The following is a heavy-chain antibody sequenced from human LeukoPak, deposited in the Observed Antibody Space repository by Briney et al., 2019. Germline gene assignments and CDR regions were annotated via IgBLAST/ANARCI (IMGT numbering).Heavy chain of an antibody. V-gene: IGHV1-69*06. Sequence: GSSVKVSCKASGGTFSSYAISWVRQAPGQGLEWMGGIIPIFGTANYAQKFQGRVTITADKFTSTAYMELSSLRSEDTAVYYCARVRSLRYFDWPYDYWGQGTLVTVSS. J-gene: IGHJ4*02. CDR3: ARVRSLRYFDWPYDY. CDR1: GGTFSSYA. CDR2: IIPIFGTA. D-gene: IGHD3-9*01.